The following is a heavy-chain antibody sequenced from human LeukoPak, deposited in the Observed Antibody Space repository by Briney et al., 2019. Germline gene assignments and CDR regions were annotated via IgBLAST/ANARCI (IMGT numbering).Heavy chain of an antibody. CDR3: ARDTTMVREGLGAFDI. CDR1: GGSISSGSYY. D-gene: IGHD3-10*01. CDR2: IYTSGST. V-gene: IGHV4-61*02. Sequence: PSETLSPTCTVSGGSISSGSYYWSWIRQPAGKGLEWIGRIYTSGSTNYNPSLKSRVTISVDTSKNQFSLKLSSVTAADTAVYYCARDTTMVREGLGAFDIWGQGTMVTVSS. J-gene: IGHJ3*02.